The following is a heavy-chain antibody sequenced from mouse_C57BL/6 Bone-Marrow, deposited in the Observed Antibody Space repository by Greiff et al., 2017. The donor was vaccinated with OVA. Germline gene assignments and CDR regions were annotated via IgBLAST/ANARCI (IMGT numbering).Heavy chain of an antibody. Sequence: VQLQQSGPELVKPGASVKISCKASGYSFTGYYMNWVKQSPEKSLEWIGEINPSTGGTTYNQKFKAKATLTVDKSSSTAYMQLKSLTSEDSAVDYCARGGTGPFAYGGQGTLVTVSA. V-gene: IGHV1-42*01. D-gene: IGHD4-1*01. CDR2: INPSTGGT. CDR1: GYSFTGYY. J-gene: IGHJ3*01. CDR3: ARGGTGPFAY.